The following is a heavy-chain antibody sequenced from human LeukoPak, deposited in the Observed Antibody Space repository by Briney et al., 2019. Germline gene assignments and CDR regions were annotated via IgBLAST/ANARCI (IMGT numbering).Heavy chain of an antibody. D-gene: IGHD3-22*01. CDR2: ISSSSSYI. CDR3: AREHYYYDSSGYNNDQNDY. CDR1: GFTFSSYS. V-gene: IGHV3-21*01. Sequence: GGSLRLSCAASGFTFSSYSMNWVRQAPGKGLEWVSSISSSSSYIYYADSVKGRFTISRDNAKNSLYLQTNSLRAEDTAVYYCAREHYYYDSSGYNNDQNDYWGQGTLVTVSS. J-gene: IGHJ4*02.